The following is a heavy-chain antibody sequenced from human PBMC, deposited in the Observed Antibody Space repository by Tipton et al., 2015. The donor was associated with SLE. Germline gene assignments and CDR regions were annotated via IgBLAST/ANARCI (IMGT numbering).Heavy chain of an antibody. CDR1: GYSFSRNW. CDR2: INHSGST. Sequence: QLVQSGAEVKKPGESLKISCKGSGYSFSRNWIGWVRQMPGKGLEWMGEINHSGSTNYNPSLKSRVAISIGTSNNQFSLKLRSVTAADTAVYYCARCGGNFYALGYWGQGTLVTVSS. D-gene: IGHD1-26*01. V-gene: IGHV5-51*03. J-gene: IGHJ4*02. CDR3: ARCGGNFYALGY.